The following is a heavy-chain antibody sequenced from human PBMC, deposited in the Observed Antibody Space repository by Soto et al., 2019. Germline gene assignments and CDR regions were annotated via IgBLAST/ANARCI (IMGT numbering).Heavy chain of an antibody. D-gene: IGHD2-2*03. Sequence: GGSLRLSCAASWFTFSDRAMHWVRQAPGKGREWLAIIWSDGSEKFYAGSVKGRFTISRDNSKNTVYLQMNTLSAEDTVMYYCARALFPDVDIYAMDVWGQGTAVTVSS. CDR2: IWSDGSEK. V-gene: IGHV3-33*01. J-gene: IGHJ6*02. CDR1: WFTFSDRA. CDR3: ARALFPDVDIYAMDV.